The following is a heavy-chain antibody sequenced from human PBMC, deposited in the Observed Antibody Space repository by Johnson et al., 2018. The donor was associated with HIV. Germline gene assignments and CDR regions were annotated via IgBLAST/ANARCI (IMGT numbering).Heavy chain of an antibody. D-gene: IGHD1-26*01. J-gene: IGHJ3*02. V-gene: IGHV3-30*09. Sequence: VESGGGVVQPGRSLRLSCAASGFTFSSYAMHWVRQAPGKGLDWVAVISDDGSNEYYADSVKGRFAISRDNSKNTLYLQMNSLRAEDTAVYYCSRESRSWELPDAFEIWGQGTMVTVS. CDR1: GFTFSSYA. CDR3: SRESRSWELPDAFEI. CDR2: ISDDGSNE.